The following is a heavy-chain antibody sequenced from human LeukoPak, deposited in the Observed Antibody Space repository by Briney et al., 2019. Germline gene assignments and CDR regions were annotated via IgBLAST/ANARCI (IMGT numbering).Heavy chain of an antibody. V-gene: IGHV3-74*01. D-gene: IGHD3-22*01. J-gene: IGHJ1*01. CDR3: ARAPSEIGGYYPEYFRH. CDR2: IKSDGRT. Sequence: GGSLRLSCAAAGFTFSNYWMHWVRQAPGKGRVWVSRIKSDGRTNYADSVKGRFTISRDNAKNTVSLQMNSLRAEDTGVYYCARAPSEIGGYYPEYFRHWGQGTLVTVSS. CDR1: GFTFSNYW.